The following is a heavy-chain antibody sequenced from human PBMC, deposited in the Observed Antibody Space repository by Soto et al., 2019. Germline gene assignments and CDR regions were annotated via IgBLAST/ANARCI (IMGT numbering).Heavy chain of an antibody. J-gene: IGHJ6*01. Sequence: EVQLVESGGGLVQPGGSLRLSCAASGFTVSGSYMSWVRQAPGKGLEWVSIIYSGDSTFYADSVKGRFTISRDNSKNTLYLQMNSLRAEDTAIYYCARECSGGSCYDYYYGMDVW. CDR3: ARECSGGSCYDYYYGMDV. CDR2: IYSGDST. V-gene: IGHV3-66*01. D-gene: IGHD2-15*01. CDR1: GFTVSGSY.